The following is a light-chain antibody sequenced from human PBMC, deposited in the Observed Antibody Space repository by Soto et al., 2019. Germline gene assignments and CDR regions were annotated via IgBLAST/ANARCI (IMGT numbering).Light chain of an antibody. J-gene: IGLJ1*01. V-gene: IGLV2-14*01. CDR3: NSYTSKSTGV. CDR1: SSDVGGYNY. Sequence: QSALTQPAPVSGSPGQSITISCTGTSSDVGGYNYVSWYQQHPGKAPKLIIYELSNRPSGVSNRFSGSKSGNTASLTISGLQAEDEADYDCNSYTSKSTGVFGTGTKLTV. CDR2: ELS.